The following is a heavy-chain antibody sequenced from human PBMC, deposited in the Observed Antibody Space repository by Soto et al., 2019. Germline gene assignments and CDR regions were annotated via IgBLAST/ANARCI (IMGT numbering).Heavy chain of an antibody. Sequence: GGSLRLSCAASGFTFSKAWMSWVRQAPGKGLDWVGRIKSIADGGTTDHAAPVKGRFTISRDDSRNTLSLQMNSLKTEDTAVYYCTTDDPINSYWGQGTVVTVSS. CDR3: TTDDPINSY. V-gene: IGHV3-15*01. CDR1: GFTFSKAW. J-gene: IGHJ4*02. CDR2: IKSIADGGTT.